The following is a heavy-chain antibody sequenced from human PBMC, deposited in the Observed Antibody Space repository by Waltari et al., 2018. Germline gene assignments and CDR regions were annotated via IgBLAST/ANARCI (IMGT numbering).Heavy chain of an antibody. D-gene: IGHD6-13*01. CDR1: GFTFNNYW. V-gene: IGHV3-7*03. CDR3: ARICYSSSSFDY. CDR2: INQDGSGT. J-gene: IGHJ4*02. Sequence: EVQLAESGGGLVQPGGSLRLSCAASGFTFNNYWMSWVRQAPGKGLEWVANINQDGSGTYFVDSVKGRFTISRDNAKNSVYLQMNSLRAEDTAVYYCARICYSSSSFDYLGQGTLVTVSS.